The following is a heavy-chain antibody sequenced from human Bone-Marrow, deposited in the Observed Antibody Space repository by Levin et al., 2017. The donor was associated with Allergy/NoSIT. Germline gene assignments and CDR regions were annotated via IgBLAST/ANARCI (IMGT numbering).Heavy chain of an antibody. CDR3: VKDNCDYFDNSGCHFDF. J-gene: IGHJ4*01. V-gene: IGHV3-23*01. Sequence: QAGGSLRLSCAASGFNFNNYAMHWVRQTPGKGLEWLSVIGASGGTTFYTDSLRGRFTISRDNSKNTVYLEMDSLRAEDTALYFCVKDNCDYFDNSGCHFDFWGHGILLTVSS. D-gene: IGHD3-22*01. CDR1: GFNFNNYA. CDR2: IGASGGTT.